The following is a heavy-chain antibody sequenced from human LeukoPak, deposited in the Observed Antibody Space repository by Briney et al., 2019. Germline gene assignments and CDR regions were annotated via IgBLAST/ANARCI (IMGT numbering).Heavy chain of an antibody. J-gene: IGHJ4*02. CDR1: GGPFRGYY. Sequence: PSETLSLTCAVYGGPFRGYYWTWIRQPPAKAQECIGEIHYSGSVTLHPSLKGRVTVTADTSNKQFSLKVNYVTTADTAVYYCARGTDASKSRNSWGQGTLFSVSS. V-gene: IGHV4-34*01. CDR2: IHYSGSV. CDR3: ARGTDASKSRNS. D-gene: IGHD2-2*01.